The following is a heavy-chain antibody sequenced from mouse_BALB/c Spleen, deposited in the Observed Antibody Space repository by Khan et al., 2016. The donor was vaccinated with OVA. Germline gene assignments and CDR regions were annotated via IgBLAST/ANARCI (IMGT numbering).Heavy chain of an antibody. CDR3: ARQPYYHYNIMDY. D-gene: IGHD2-10*01. CDR1: GFSLTNYG. J-gene: IGHJ4*01. CDR2: IWSDGST. Sequence: QVQLKQSGPGLVAPSQSLSITCTISGFSLTNYGIHWVRQPPGKGLEWLVVIWSDGSTNYNSALKSRLTISEDNSKNQIFLKMDSLQTDDTAMYFCARQPYYHYNIMDYWGQGTSVTVSS. V-gene: IGHV2-6-1*01.